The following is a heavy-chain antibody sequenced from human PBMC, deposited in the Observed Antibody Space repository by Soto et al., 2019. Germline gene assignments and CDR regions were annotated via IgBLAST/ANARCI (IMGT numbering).Heavy chain of an antibody. Sequence: SVKVSCEASGYTFTGYYMHWVRQAPVQGLEWMGWINPNSGGTNYAQKFQGRVTMTRDTSVSTAYMELSRLRSDDTAVYYCARRGRIAARSYYYGTDVWGQGTTVTVSS. CDR1: GYTFTGYY. D-gene: IGHD6-6*01. V-gene: IGHV1-2*02. J-gene: IGHJ6*02. CDR2: INPNSGGT. CDR3: ARRGRIAARSYYYGTDV.